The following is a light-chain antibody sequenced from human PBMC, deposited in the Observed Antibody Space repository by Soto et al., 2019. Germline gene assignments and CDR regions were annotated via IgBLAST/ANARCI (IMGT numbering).Light chain of an antibody. J-gene: IGKJ1*01. Sequence: DIQITQSPSTLSGSVGDGVTITCRASQTISSWLAWYQQKPGKAPKLLIYKASTLKSGVPSRFSGSGSGTEFTLTISSLQPDDFATYYCQHYNSYSAALGQGTKVDIK. CDR2: KAS. CDR3: QHYNSYSAA. CDR1: QTISSW. V-gene: IGKV1-5*03.